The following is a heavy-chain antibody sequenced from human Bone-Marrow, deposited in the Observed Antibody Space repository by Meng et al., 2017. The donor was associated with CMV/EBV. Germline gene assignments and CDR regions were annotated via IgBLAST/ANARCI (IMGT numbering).Heavy chain of an antibody. Sequence: GESLKISCAASGFTFSSYAMHWVRQAPGKGLEWVAVISYDGSNKYYADSVKGRFTISRDNSKNTLYLQMNSLRAEDTAVYYCARDRCSSTSCYLGWFDPWGQG. J-gene: IGHJ5*02. V-gene: IGHV3-30-3*01. D-gene: IGHD2-2*01. CDR1: GFTFSSYA. CDR3: ARDRCSSTSCYLGWFDP. CDR2: ISYDGSNK.